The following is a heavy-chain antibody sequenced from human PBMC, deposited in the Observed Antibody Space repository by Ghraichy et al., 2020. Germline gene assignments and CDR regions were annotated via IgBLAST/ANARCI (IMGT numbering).Heavy chain of an antibody. CDR1: GFTFSSYD. D-gene: IGHD1-26*01. CDR2: VSGSGRNT. Sequence: GGSLRLSCAASGFTFSSYDMSWVRQAPGKGLEWISAVSGSGRNTYYADSVKGRFTITRDNSKNTLYLQMNSLRAEDTAVYYCARDRGGSYSASPYNWFDPWGQGSLVTVSA. CDR3: ARDRGGSYSASPYNWFDP. V-gene: IGHV3-23*01. J-gene: IGHJ5*02.